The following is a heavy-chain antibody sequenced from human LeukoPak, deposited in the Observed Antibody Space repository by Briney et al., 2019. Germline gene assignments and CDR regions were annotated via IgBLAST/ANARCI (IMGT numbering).Heavy chain of an antibody. CDR1: GFTFSSYA. D-gene: IGHD2-2*01. J-gene: IGHJ4*02. Sequence: PGGSLRLSCAASGFTFSSYAMSWVRQAPGKGLEWVSAISGSGGSTYYADSVKGRFTISRDNSKNTLYLQMNSLRAEGTAVYYCAKPYGGIVVVPAAYFDYWGQGTLVTVSS. CDR3: AKPYGGIVVVPAAYFDY. V-gene: IGHV3-23*01. CDR2: ISGSGGST.